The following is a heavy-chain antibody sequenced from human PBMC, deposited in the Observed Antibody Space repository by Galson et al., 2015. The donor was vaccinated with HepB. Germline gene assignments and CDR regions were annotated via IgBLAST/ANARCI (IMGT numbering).Heavy chain of an antibody. D-gene: IGHD4-17*01. V-gene: IGHV1-46*04. CDR3: ARDSATVTTSYYYYGMDV. CDR2: INPSGGST. J-gene: IGHJ6*02. Sequence: SVKVSCKASGGTFSSYTISWVRQAPGQGLEWMGIINPSGGSTSYAQKLQGRVTMTRDTSTSTVYMELSSLRSEDTAVYYCARDSATVTTSYYYYGMDVWGQGTTVTVSS. CDR1: GGTFSSYT.